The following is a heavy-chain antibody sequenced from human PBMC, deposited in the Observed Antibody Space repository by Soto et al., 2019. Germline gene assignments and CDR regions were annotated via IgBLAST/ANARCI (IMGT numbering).Heavy chain of an antibody. D-gene: IGHD3-22*01. Sequence: QVQLVQSGAEVKKPGSSVKVSCKASGGTFSSYTISWVRQAPGQGLEWMGRIIPILGIANYAQKFQGRVTITADKPTSTAYMALSSQRSEDTAVYYWARDQAYDSSGPGGMDVWGQGTTVTVSS. CDR1: GGTFSSYT. CDR2: IIPILGIA. V-gene: IGHV1-69*08. J-gene: IGHJ6*02. CDR3: ARDQAYDSSGPGGMDV.